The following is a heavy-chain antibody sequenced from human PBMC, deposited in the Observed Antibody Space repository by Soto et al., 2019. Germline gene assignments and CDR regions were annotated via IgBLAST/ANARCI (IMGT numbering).Heavy chain of an antibody. J-gene: IGHJ4*02. CDR2: IYWDDDK. V-gene: IGHV2-5*02. Sequence: QITLKESGPTLVKPTQTLTLTCTFSGFSLRSTRMAVGWISQHRGKALEWLALIYWDDDKRYSPFLKSRLTITKYTSKNQVVLTMSNMDPLDTARYYCAHIVVAGLGYYFDYWGQGTLVTVSS. D-gene: IGHD6-19*01. CDR1: GFSLRSTRMA. CDR3: AHIVVAGLGYYFDY.